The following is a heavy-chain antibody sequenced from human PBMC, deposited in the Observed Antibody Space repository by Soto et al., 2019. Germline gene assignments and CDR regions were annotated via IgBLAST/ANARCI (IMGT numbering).Heavy chain of an antibody. CDR1: GGSISSAAYC. J-gene: IGHJ4*02. CDR3: ARGPSGDKIDY. CDR2: IYDGGTT. Sequence: PSETLSLTCTVSGGSISSAAYCLSWIRQSPDKGLEWIGHIYDGGTTYSSPSLKGRVTISADTSETQFSLKLSSVSAADTAVYYCARGPSGDKIDYWGQGIQVTVSS. V-gene: IGHV4-30-4*01. D-gene: IGHD7-27*01.